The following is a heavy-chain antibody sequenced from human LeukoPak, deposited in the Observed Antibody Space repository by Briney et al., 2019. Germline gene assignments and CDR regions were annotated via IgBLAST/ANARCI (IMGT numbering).Heavy chain of an antibody. CDR2: INPNNGGT. V-gene: IGHV1-2*02. CDR1: GYTFTDHY. Sequence: ASVKVSCKASGYTFTDHYIHWVRQAPGQGLEGMGWINPNNGGTNYAQKFQGRVTMTRDTSIGTAYMELSRLRSDDTAVYYCAGGIASYSSSYFDYWGPGALVTVSS. J-gene: IGHJ4*02. D-gene: IGHD1-26*01. CDR3: AGGIASYSSSYFDY.